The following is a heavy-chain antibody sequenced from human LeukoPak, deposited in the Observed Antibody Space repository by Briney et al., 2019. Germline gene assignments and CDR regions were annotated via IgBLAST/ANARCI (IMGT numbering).Heavy chain of an antibody. CDR2: IYYSGST. Sequence: SETLSLTCTVSGGSISSGGYYWSWIRQPPGKGLEWIGYIYYSGSTNYNPSLKSRVTISVDTSKNQFSLKLSSVTAADTAVYYCALLWFGESPLDYWGQGTLVTVSS. V-gene: IGHV4-61*08. CDR1: GGSISSGGYY. J-gene: IGHJ4*02. CDR3: ALLWFGESPLDY. D-gene: IGHD3-10*01.